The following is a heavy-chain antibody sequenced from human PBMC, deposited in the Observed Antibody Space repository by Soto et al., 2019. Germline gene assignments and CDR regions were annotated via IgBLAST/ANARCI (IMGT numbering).Heavy chain of an antibody. CDR1: GYSFTSYW. V-gene: IGHV5-10-1*01. Sequence: GESLKISCKGSGYSFTSYWISWVRQMPGKGLEWMGRIGPSDSYTNYSPSFQGHVTISADKSISTAYLQWSSLKASDTAMYYCAGRYCSSTSCYYYYGMDVWGQGTTVTVSS. D-gene: IGHD2-2*01. CDR2: IGPSDSYT. CDR3: AGRYCSSTSCYYYYGMDV. J-gene: IGHJ6*02.